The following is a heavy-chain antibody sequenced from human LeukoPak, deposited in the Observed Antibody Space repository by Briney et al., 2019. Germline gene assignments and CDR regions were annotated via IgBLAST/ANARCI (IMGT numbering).Heavy chain of an antibody. CDR2: TRYDGSNK. CDR1: GLTFRTYG. CDR3: AKAVSGSYFDYFDY. Sequence: GGSLRLSCAASGLTFRTYGMHWVRQAPGKGLEWVAFTRYDGSNKYYADSVKGRFTISRDNSKNTLYLQMNSLRAEDTAVYYCAKAVSGSYFDYFDYWGQGTLVTVSS. J-gene: IGHJ4*02. V-gene: IGHV3-30*02. D-gene: IGHD1-26*01.